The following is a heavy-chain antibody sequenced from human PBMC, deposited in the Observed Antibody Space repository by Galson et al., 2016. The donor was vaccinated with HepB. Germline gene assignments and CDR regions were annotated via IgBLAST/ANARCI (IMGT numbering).Heavy chain of an antibody. D-gene: IGHD6-19*01. J-gene: IGHJ3*01. CDR2: ISGSGNSL. Sequence: SLRLSCAASKFMFSNYALSWVRQAPGKGLEWVSAISGSGNSLYYADSVKGRFTISRDNSKNTLYLQMNSLRAEDTTLYYCAKEMGGIAVAGDAFDFWGQGTMVTVS. CDR1: KFMFSNYA. V-gene: IGHV3-23*01. CDR3: AKEMGGIAVAGDAFDF.